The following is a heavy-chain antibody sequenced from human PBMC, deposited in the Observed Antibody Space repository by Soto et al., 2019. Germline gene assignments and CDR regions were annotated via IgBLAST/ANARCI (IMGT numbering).Heavy chain of an antibody. CDR1: GFTFSSYE. V-gene: IGHV3-48*03. D-gene: IGHD3-3*01. CDR2: ISSSGSTI. Sequence: GGSLRLSCAASGFTFSSYEMNWVRQAPGKGLEWVSYISSSGSTIYYADSVKGRFTISRDNAKNSLYLQMNSLRAEDTAVYYCARVWTGAFDYWGQGTLVTVSS. J-gene: IGHJ4*02. CDR3: ARVWTGAFDY.